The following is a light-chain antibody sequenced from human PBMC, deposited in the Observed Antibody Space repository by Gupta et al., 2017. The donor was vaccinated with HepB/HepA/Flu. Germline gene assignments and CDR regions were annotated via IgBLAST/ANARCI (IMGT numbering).Light chain of an antibody. CDR1: QGISSY. Sequence: DIQLTQSPSFLSASVGDRVTITCRASQGISSYLGWYQQKPGKAPKFLIYDASTLQSGVTSRFSGSGSGTEFTLTISSLQPEDFATYYCQQLKSYPLTFGGGTKVEIK. J-gene: IGKJ4*01. CDR3: QQLKSYPLT. CDR2: DAS. V-gene: IGKV1-9*01.